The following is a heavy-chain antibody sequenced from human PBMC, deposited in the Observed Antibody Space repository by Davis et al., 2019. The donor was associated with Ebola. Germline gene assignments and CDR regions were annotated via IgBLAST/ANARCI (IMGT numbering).Heavy chain of an antibody. CDR1: GGSFSGYY. CDR2: INHSGST. D-gene: IGHD3-16*02. CDR3: ASFRDPITFGGVIDPWYDY. V-gene: IGHV4-34*01. J-gene: IGHJ4*02. Sequence: PSETLSLTCAVYGGSFSGYYWSWIRQPPGKGLEWIGEINHSGSTNYNPSLKSRVTISVDTSKNQFSLKLSSVTAADTAVYYCASFRDPITFGGVIDPWYDYWGQGTLVTVSS.